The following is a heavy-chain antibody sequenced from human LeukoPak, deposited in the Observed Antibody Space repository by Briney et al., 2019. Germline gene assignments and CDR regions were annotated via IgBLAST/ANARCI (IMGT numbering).Heavy chain of an antibody. J-gene: IGHJ4*02. D-gene: IGHD6-13*01. V-gene: IGHV3-43*02. CDR1: GFTFDDYA. CDR2: ISGDGGTT. Sequence: GGSLRLSCTASGFTFDDYAMHWVRQAPAKGLEWVSLISGDGGTTDYADSVKGQFTISRDNRRNSLYLHMNSLRTEDTALYFCAKVYVGSWYAYDHWGQGTLVTVSS. CDR3: AKVYVGSWYAYDH.